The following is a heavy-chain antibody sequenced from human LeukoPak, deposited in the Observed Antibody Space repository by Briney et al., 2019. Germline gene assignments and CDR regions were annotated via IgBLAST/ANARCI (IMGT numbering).Heavy chain of an antibody. D-gene: IGHD3-22*01. CDR2: IYYSGST. CDR1: GGSISSSSYY. J-gene: IGHJ3*02. Sequence: SETLSLTCTVSGGSISSSSYYWGWIRQPPGKGLEWIGRIYYSGSTYYNPSLKSRVTISVDTSKHQFSLKLSSVTAADTAVYYCASYGSSGYKGAFDIWGQGTMVTVSS. CDR3: ASYGSSGYKGAFDI. V-gene: IGHV4-39*01.